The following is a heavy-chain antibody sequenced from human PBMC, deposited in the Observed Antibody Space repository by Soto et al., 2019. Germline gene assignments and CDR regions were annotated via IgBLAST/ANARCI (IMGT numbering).Heavy chain of an antibody. J-gene: IGHJ4*02. CDR3: AKEDIVVVTAKWAYFDY. CDR2: ISGSGGST. CDR1: GFTFSSYA. V-gene: IGHV3-23*01. Sequence: EVQVLESGGGLVQPGGSLRLSCAASGFTFSSYAMSWVRQAPGKGLEWVSAISGSGGSTYYADSVKGRFTISRDNSKNTLYLQMNSLRAEDTAVYYCAKEDIVVVTAKWAYFDYWGQGTLVTVSS. D-gene: IGHD2-21*02.